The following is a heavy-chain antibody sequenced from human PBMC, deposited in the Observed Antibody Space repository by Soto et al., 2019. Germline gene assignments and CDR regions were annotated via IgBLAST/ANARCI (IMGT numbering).Heavy chain of an antibody. V-gene: IGHV6-1*01. CDR2: TYYRSKWYN. CDR3: ARDLFRRRLLWGGRYSYGMDF. J-gene: IGHJ6*02. D-gene: IGHD2-2*01. Sequence: PSQTLSLTCAISGDSVSSNSAAWNWIRQSPSRGLEWLGRTYYRSKWYNDYAVSVKSRITINPDTSKNQFSLQLNSVTPEDTAVYYCARDLFRRRLLWGGRYSYGMDFWGQGTTVTVSS. CDR1: GDSVSSNSAA.